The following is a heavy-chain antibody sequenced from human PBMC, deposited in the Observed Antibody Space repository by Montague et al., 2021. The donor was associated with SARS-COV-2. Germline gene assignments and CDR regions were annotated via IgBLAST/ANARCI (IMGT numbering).Heavy chain of an antibody. Sequence: TLSLTCTVSGTSVTSGSYYWSWIRQPAGKGLEWIGRIHTSGSTNYNPSLKSRVTISVDTSKNHFSLKLHSVTAADTAVYYCAKDETIWYVGTWFDLWGQGTPVVVSS. V-gene: IGHV4-61*02. CDR2: IHTSGST. CDR1: GTSVTSGSYY. CDR3: AKDETIWYVGTWFDL. D-gene: IGHD7-27*01. J-gene: IGHJ5*02.